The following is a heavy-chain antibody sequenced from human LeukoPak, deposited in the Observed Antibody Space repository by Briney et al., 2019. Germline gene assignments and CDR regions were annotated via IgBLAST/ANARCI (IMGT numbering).Heavy chain of an antibody. CDR1: GYTFTSYG. J-gene: IGHJ4*02. CDR3: ARDRSRIVGSDLGY. CDR2: ISAYNGNT. Sequence: GASVTVSCKASGYTFTSYGISWVRQAPGQGLEWMGWISAYNGNTNYAQKLQGRVTMTTDTSTSTAYMELRSLRSDDTAVYYCARDRSRIVGSDLGYWGQGTLVTVSS. V-gene: IGHV1-18*01. D-gene: IGHD3-22*01.